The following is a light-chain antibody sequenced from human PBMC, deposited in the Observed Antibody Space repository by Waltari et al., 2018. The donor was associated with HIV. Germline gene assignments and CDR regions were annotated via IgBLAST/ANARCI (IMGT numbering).Light chain of an antibody. CDR1: RSAFCVSNTKNH. J-gene: IGKJ1*01. CDR3: HQYYSPPRT. Sequence: DIVMTPSPDSLAVSLCERANSNCKSSRSAFCVSNTKNHLAWYQKTPGQPPKLLIYWASIRESGVPDRFSGSGSGTDFTLTISSLQAEDVAVYYYHQYYSPPRTFGQGTKVEIK. CDR2: WAS. V-gene: IGKV4-1*01.